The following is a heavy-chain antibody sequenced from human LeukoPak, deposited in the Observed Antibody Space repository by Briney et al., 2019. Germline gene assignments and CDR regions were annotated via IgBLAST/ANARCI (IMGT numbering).Heavy chain of an antibody. J-gene: IGHJ5*02. V-gene: IGHV3-23*05. Sequence: GGSLRLSCVASGFNFSSFAMSWVRQAPGKGLEWVSAITSSGNTDYTYYADSVKGRFTISRDNSKNTLYLEMNSLRAEDTAVYYCAKPPHGSGWYTDNWFDPWGQGTRVTVSS. D-gene: IGHD6-19*01. CDR3: AKPPHGSGWYTDNWFDP. CDR2: ITSSGNTDYT. CDR1: GFNFSSFA.